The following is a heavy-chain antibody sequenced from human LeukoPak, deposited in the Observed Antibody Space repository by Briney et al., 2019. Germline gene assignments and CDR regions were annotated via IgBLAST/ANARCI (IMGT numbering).Heavy chain of an antibody. J-gene: IGHJ4*02. CDR2: ISGNSGII. Sequence: PGGSLRLSCAASGITFNDYAINWVRLAPGKGLEWVSCISGNSGIIGYADSVKGRFTISRDTSDNSLYLEMNSLRVEDTAVYFCAKRGVVIRGLLVIGYHQEAYHYDFWGQGVLVTVSS. CDR3: AKRGVVIRGLLVIGYHQEAYHYDF. CDR1: GITFNDYA. D-gene: IGHD3-10*01. V-gene: IGHV3-9*01.